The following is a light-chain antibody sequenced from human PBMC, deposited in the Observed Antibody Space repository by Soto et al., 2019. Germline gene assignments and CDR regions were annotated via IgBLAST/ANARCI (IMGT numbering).Light chain of an antibody. V-gene: IGKV1-39*01. Sequence: DIQITHSPSSLSASVVDRVTITFLASQSISSYLNWYQQKPGKVPKLLIYAASSLQSGVPSRFSGSGSGTDFTLTISSLQPEDFATYYCQQSYSTPLFNFGPGTKVDIK. CDR3: QQSYSTPLFN. CDR1: QSISSY. CDR2: AAS. J-gene: IGKJ3*01.